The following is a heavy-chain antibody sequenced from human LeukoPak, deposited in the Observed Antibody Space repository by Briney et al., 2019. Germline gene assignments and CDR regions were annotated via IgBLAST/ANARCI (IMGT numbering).Heavy chain of an antibody. CDR2: IYYTGST. J-gene: IGHJ4*01. V-gene: IGHV4-59*12. CDR3: ATLGRIAAAGTNDY. D-gene: IGHD6-13*01. Sequence: SETLSLTCTVSDGSINYYYWSWIRQPPGRGLEWIGYIYYTGSTDYNPSLKSRVTISVDTSKNQFSLKLSSVTAADTAVYYCATLGRIAAAGTNDYWGQGTLVTVSS. CDR1: DGSINYYY.